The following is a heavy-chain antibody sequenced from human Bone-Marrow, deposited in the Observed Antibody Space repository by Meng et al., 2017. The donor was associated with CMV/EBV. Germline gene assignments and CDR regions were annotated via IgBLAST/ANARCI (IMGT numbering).Heavy chain of an antibody. CDR3: ARAVGYCSSTSCPPGDI. V-gene: IGHV1-69*05. CDR2: IIPIFGTA. J-gene: IGHJ3*02. Sequence: SVKVSCKASRYTFTKYFTQWVRQAPGQGLEWMGGIIPIFGTANYAQKFQGRVTITTDESTSTAYMELSSLRSEDTAVYHCARAVGYCSSTSCPPGDIWGQGTRVTGSS. D-gene: IGHD2-2*01. CDR1: RYTFTKYF.